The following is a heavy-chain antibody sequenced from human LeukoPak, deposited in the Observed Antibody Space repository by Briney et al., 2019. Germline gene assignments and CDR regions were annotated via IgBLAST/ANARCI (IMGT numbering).Heavy chain of an antibody. V-gene: IGHV4-30-2*01. J-gene: IGHJ4*02. CDR1: GVFVSSGGFY. Sequence: PSQTLSLTCSVSGVFVSSGGFYWNWIRQPPGKGLELIGYIDSETTHYNPSLKSRVTISVDRSKNQFSLRLASVTAADTAVFYCARSGGYCSGGRCYNFGSWGQGTLVTVSS. D-gene: IGHD2-15*01. CDR3: ARSGGYCSGGRCYNFGS. CDR2: IDSETT.